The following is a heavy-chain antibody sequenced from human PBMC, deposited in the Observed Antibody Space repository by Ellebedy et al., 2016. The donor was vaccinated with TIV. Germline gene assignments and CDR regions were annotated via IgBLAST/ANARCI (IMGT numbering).Heavy chain of an antibody. CDR1: GDSISANDYY. Sequence: GPLRLSXTVSGDSISANDYYWGWIRQPPGKGLEWIGSIHFAGKTFYNPSVWSRVTITVDTSKEQFTLQLSSVAAADTAVYYCARRGPSYSLEVWGRGTTVTVSS. CDR2: IHFAGKT. V-gene: IGHV4-39*01. CDR3: ARRGPSYSLEV. D-gene: IGHD2-15*01. J-gene: IGHJ6*02.